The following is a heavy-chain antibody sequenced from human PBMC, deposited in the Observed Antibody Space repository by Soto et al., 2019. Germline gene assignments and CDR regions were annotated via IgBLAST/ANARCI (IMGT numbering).Heavy chain of an antibody. V-gene: IGHV3-74*01. D-gene: IGHD6-13*01. J-gene: IGHJ4*02. Sequence: GGSLRLSCEASGFVFTNFWMHWVRQVPGKGLVWVSRIDTSGSSTSYADSVKGRFTISRDNAKNTVSLQMNSLRAEDTGVYYCAKDSWYFDLWSQGSLVTVSS. CDR2: IDTSGSST. CDR3: AKDSWYFDL. CDR1: GFVFTNFW.